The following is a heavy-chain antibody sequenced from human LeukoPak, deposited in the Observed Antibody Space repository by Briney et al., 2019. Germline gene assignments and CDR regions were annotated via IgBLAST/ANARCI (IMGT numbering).Heavy chain of an antibody. CDR2: IIPIFGTA. D-gene: IGHD6-6*01. J-gene: IGHJ6*03. V-gene: IGHV1-69*05. CDR3: ARGGSSYHYYYYMDV. CDR1: GGTFSSYA. Sequence: ASVKVSCKASGGTFSSYAISWVRQAPGQGLEWMGGIIPIFGTANYAQKFQGRVTITTDESTSTAYMELSSLRSEDTAAYYCARGGSSYHYYYYMDVWGKGTTVTVS.